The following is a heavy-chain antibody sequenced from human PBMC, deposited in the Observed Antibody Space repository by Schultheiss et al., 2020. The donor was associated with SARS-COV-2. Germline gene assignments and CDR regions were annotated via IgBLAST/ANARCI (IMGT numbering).Heavy chain of an antibody. CDR1: RFTFINDN. CDR3: ARDHSSGTKRGDDYFDY. J-gene: IGHJ4*02. Sequence: GGSLRLSCAVSRFTFINDNLNWVRQAPGKGLEWVSSISGDSSSTNYADSVQGRFTISRGYAGNSLYLQMNSLRAEDTAVYYCARDHSSGTKRGDDYFDYWGQGALVTGSS. D-gene: IGHD6-19*01. CDR2: ISGDSSST. V-gene: IGHV3-48*01.